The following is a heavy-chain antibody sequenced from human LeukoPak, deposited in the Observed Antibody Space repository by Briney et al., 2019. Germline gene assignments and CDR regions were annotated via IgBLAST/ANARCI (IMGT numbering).Heavy chain of an antibody. CDR1: GYTFTGYY. Sequence: ASVKVSCKASGYTFTGYYMHWVRQAPGQGLEWMGWINPNSGGTNYAQKFQGRVTMTRDTSISTAYMELSRLRSDDTAVYYCAKEIDGSVYYYDWSDPWGKGTLSPSPQ. CDR3: AKEIDGSVYYYDWSDP. D-gene: IGHD3-22*01. V-gene: IGHV1-2*02. CDR2: INPNSGGT. J-gene: IGHJ5*02.